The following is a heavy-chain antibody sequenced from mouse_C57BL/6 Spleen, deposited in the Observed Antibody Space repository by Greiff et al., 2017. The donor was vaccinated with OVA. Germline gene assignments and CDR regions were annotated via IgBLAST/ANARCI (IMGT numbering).Heavy chain of an antibody. CDR1: GFNIKNTY. CDR3: APIYYGYDDYAMDY. CDR2: IDPANGYT. V-gene: IGHV14-3*01. Sequence: VQLQQSVAELVRPGASVKLSCTASGFNIKNTYMHWVKQRPEQGLEWIGRIDPANGYTKYAPKFQGKAPITEDPHSNTAYLQLSSLTSEDTAIYYCAPIYYGYDDYAMDYWGQGTSVTVSS. D-gene: IGHD2-2*01. J-gene: IGHJ4*01.